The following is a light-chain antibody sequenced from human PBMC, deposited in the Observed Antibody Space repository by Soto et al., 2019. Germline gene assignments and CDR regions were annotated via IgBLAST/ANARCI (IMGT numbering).Light chain of an antibody. CDR1: SSNIENNY. V-gene: IGLV1-51*01. CDR3: GTSDTSLSGGRV. CDR2: ENN. J-gene: IGLJ3*02. Sequence: QSVLTQPPSVSAAPGQKVNISCSGSSSNIENNYISWYQQLPGTAPKLLIYENNKRPSGIADRFSGSKSGTSATLGITGLQTGDEADYYCGTSDTSLSGGRVFGGGTKLTVL.